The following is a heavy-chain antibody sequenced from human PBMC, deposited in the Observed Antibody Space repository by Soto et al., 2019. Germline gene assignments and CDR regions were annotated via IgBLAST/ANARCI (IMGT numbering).Heavy chain of an antibody. J-gene: IGHJ4*02. V-gene: IGHV3-23*01. D-gene: IGHD2-15*01. CDR2: VSIGGST. CDR3: AKRRGAGGHFDY. Sequence: GGSLRLSCAASGFTFSSYAMGWVRQGPGKGLEWVAVVSIGGSTHYADSVRGRFTISRDNSKNTLSLQMNSLTAEDTAVYFCAKRRGAGGHFDYRGQGALVTVSS. CDR1: GFTFSSYA.